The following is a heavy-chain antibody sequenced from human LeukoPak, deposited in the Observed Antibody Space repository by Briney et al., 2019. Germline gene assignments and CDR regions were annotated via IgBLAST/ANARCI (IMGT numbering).Heavy chain of an antibody. V-gene: IGHV3-48*04. CDR2: VSISSGTI. Sequence: PGGSLRLSCAASGFTFTGHNMNWVRQAPGKGLEWISFVSISSGTIYYADSVKGRFSISRDNAKSSLDLQMNSLRAEDTAVYYCAKDISYGYTDYYYGMDVWGQGTTVTVSS. CDR1: GFTFTGHN. J-gene: IGHJ6*02. CDR3: AKDISYGYTDYYYGMDV. D-gene: IGHD5-18*01.